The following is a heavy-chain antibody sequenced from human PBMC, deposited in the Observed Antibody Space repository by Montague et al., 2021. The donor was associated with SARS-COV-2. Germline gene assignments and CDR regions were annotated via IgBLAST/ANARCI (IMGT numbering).Heavy chain of an antibody. CDR1: GGSISSSSYY. CDR3: ASRTQGMTIFGVVNGSWFDP. CDR2: IYYSGST. J-gene: IGHJ5*02. Sequence: SETLSLTCTVSGGSISSSSYYWGWIRQPPGKGLEWIGSIYYSGSTXYNPSLKSRVTISVDTSKNQFSLKLSSVTAADTAVYYCASRTQGMTIFGVVNGSWFDPWGQGTLVTVSS. V-gene: IGHV4-39*01. D-gene: IGHD3-3*01.